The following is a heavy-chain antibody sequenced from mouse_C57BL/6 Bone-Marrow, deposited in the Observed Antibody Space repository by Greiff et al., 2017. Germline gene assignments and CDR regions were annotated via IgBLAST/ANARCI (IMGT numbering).Heavy chain of an antibody. D-gene: IGHD1-1*01. CDR1: GFSLTSYG. V-gene: IGHV2-5*01. CDR3: AKNWGYGSSYGYAMDY. J-gene: IGHJ4*01. CDR2: IWRGGST. Sequence: VHLVESGPGLVQPSPSLSITCTVSGFSLTSYGVHWVRQSPGKGLEWLGVIWRGGSTDYNAAFMSRLSITKDNSKSQVFFKMNSLQADDTAIYYCAKNWGYGSSYGYAMDYWGQGTSVTVSS.